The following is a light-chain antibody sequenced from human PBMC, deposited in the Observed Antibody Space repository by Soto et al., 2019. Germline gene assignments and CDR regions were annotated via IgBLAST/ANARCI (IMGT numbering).Light chain of an antibody. V-gene: IGKV3-11*01. CDR3: QQYNNWPPIT. J-gene: IGKJ5*01. Sequence: ETVLTQSPATLSLSPGDSATLSCRASRRVSSYLAWYQQKAGQAPRLLIYDASNRAAGTPGRFSGSGSGTEFTLTISSLQSEDFAVYYCQQYNNWPPITFGQGKRLEIK. CDR1: RRVSSY. CDR2: DAS.